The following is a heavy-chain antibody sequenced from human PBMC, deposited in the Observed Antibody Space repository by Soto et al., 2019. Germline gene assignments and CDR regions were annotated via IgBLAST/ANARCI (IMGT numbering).Heavy chain of an antibody. CDR1: GGSISSSSYY. J-gene: IGHJ5*02. V-gene: IGHV4-39*01. D-gene: IGHD4-17*01. CDR3: ARQLNLYGDYEGDLSWFDP. Sequence: SETLSLTCTVSGGSISSSSYYWGWIRQPPGKGLEWIGSIYYSGSTYYNPSLKSRVTISVDTSKNQFSLKLSSVTAADTAVYYCARQLNLYGDYEGDLSWFDPWGQGTLVTVSS. CDR2: IYYSGST.